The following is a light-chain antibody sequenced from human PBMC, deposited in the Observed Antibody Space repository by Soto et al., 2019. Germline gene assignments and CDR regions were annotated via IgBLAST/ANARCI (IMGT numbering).Light chain of an antibody. CDR1: QSVSSS. V-gene: IGKV3-15*01. Sequence: EVVMTQSPATLSMSPGERVTLSCRASQSVSSSLAWYQQKPGQAPRLLIYGASTRATGIPDRFSGRGSETEFTLTISSLQAEDFAIYYCQQYNNWWTFGQGTKVEIK. CDR3: QQYNNWWT. CDR2: GAS. J-gene: IGKJ1*01.